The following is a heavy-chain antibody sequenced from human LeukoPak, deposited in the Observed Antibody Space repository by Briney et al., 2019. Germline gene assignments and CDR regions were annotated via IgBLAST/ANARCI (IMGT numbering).Heavy chain of an antibody. CDR3: ARGPRHSQQTFDY. CDR2: IYHSGST. D-gene: IGHD6-13*01. CDR1: GGSISSSNW. J-gene: IGHJ4*02. Sequence: PSGTLSLTCAVSGGSISSSNWWSWVRQPPGKGLEWIGEIYHSGSTNYNPSPKSRVTISVDKSKNQFSLKLSSVTAADTAVYYCARGPRHSQQTFDYWGQGTLVTVSS. V-gene: IGHV4-4*02.